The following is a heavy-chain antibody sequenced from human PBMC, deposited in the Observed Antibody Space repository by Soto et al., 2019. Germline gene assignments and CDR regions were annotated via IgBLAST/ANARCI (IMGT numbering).Heavy chain of an antibody. Sequence: SVKVSCKASGGTFSSYAISWVRQAPGQGLEWMGGIIPIFGTANYAQKFQGRVTITADESTSTAYMELSSLRSEDTAVYYCAREYLGIAARPGGYFDYWGQGTLVTVSS. D-gene: IGHD6-6*01. CDR2: IIPIFGTA. CDR1: GGTFSSYA. CDR3: AREYLGIAARPGGYFDY. J-gene: IGHJ4*02. V-gene: IGHV1-69*13.